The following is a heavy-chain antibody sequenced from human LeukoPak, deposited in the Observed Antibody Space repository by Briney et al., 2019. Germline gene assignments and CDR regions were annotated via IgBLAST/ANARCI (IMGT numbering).Heavy chain of an antibody. CDR1: GFTFSSYW. J-gene: IGHJ4*02. V-gene: IGHV3-74*01. CDR3: ARDGTWLFDY. CDR2: INTDGTNT. Sequence: GGSLRLSCAASGFTFSSYWMHWFRQAPGKGLVWVSRINTDGTNTRYADSVKDRFTISRDNAKNTLYLQLNSLRAEDTAVYYCARDGTWLFDYWGQGTLVTVSS. D-gene: IGHD1-1*01.